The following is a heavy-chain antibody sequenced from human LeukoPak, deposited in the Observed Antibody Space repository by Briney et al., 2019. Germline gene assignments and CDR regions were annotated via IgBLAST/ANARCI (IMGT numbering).Heavy chain of an antibody. CDR3: ARDWKSERITMIVVDPLYYYGMDV. D-gene: IGHD3-22*01. CDR1: GFTFSSYA. Sequence: PGGSLRLSCAASGFTFSSYAMHWVRQAPGKGLEWVAVISYDGSNKYYADSVKGRFTISRDNSKNTPYLQMNSLRAEDTAVYYCARDWKSERITMIVVDPLYYYGMDVWGQGTTVTVSS. V-gene: IGHV3-30-3*01. CDR2: ISYDGSNK. J-gene: IGHJ6*02.